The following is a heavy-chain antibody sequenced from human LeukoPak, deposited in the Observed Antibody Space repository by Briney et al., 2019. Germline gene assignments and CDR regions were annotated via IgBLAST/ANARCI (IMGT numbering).Heavy chain of an antibody. CDR2: IIPIFGTA. V-gene: IGHV1-69*13. Sequence: SVRVSCKASGGTFSSYAISWVRQAPGQGLEWMGGIIPIFGTANYAQKFQGRVTITADESTSTAYMELSSLRSEDTAVYYCARDDMGIAAPFDYWGQGTLVTVSS. J-gene: IGHJ4*02. D-gene: IGHD6-13*01. CDR1: GGTFSSYA. CDR3: ARDDMGIAAPFDY.